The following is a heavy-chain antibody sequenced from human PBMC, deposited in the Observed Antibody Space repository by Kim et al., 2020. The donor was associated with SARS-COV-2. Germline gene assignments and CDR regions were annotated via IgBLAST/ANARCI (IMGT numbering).Heavy chain of an antibody. Sequence: SETLSLTCAVYGESFSGYYWSWIRQPPGKGLEWIGEINHSGSTNYNPSLKSRVTISVDTSKNQFSLKLSSVTAADTAVYYCARGFNGYSVVFYYYYMDVWGKGTTVTVSS. CDR2: INHSGST. D-gene: IGHD5-12*01. CDR1: GESFSGYY. V-gene: IGHV4-34*01. CDR3: ARGFNGYSVVFYYYYMDV. J-gene: IGHJ6*03.